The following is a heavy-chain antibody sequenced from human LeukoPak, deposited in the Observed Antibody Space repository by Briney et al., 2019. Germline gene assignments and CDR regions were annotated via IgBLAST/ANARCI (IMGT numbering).Heavy chain of an antibody. CDR2: INPNSGGT. D-gene: IGHD6-19*01. CDR3: AQSIAVPRIPTFDV. CDR1: EYTFSGHF. J-gene: IGHJ3*01. Sequence: ASVRVSCKASEYTFSGHFIHWMRQAPGQGLEWVGWINPNSGGTNYAQKFQGRVTLTRDTSAGTAYMDQSSLRSDDTAVYYCAQSIAVPRIPTFDVWGQGTVVAVSS. V-gene: IGHV1-2*02.